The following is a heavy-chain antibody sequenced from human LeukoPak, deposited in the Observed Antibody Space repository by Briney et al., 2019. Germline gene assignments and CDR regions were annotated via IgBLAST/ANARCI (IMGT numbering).Heavy chain of an antibody. CDR2: ISGSGGST. Sequence: PGGCLRLSCAASGFTFSSYAMSWVRQAPGKGLEWVSAISGSGGSTYYADSVKGRFTISRDNSKNTLYLQMGSLRAEDMAVYYCARSGQDYDSSGYYYPYWGQGTLVTVSS. CDR1: GFTFSSYA. D-gene: IGHD3-22*01. V-gene: IGHV3-23*01. J-gene: IGHJ4*02. CDR3: ARSGQDYDSSGYYYPY.